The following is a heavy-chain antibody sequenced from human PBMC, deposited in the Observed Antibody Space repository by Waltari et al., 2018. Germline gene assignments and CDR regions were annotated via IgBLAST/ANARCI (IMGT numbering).Heavy chain of an antibody. V-gene: IGHV4-59*11. J-gene: IGHJ6*02. CDR1: GGSISSHY. Sequence: QVQLQESGPGLVKPSETLSLTCTVSGGSISSHYWSWIRQPPGKGLEWIGYIYYSGSTNYNPSLKSRVTISVDTSKNQFSLKLSSVTAVDTAVYYCARLDYSHGMDVWGQGTTVTVSS. CDR2: IYYSGST. CDR3: ARLDYSHGMDV.